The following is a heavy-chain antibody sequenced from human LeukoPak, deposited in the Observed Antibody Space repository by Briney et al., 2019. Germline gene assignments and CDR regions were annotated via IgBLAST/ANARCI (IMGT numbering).Heavy chain of an antibody. J-gene: IGHJ4*02. CDR1: GFTFSSYS. CDR3: AKESAATAMIEGPLNY. D-gene: IGHD5-18*01. Sequence: GGSLRLSCAASGFTFSSYSMNWVRQAPGKGLEWISYISSGSGNIYYADSVKGRFTISRDNAKNSLYPQMNSLRVDDTAVYYCAKESAATAMIEGPLNYWGQGTLVAVSS. CDR2: ISSGSGNI. V-gene: IGHV3-48*01.